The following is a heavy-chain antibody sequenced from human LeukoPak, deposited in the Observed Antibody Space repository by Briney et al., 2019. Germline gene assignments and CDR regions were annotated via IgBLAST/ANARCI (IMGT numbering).Heavy chain of an antibody. Sequence: GGSLRLSCAASGFTLSTYAMTWVRQAPGKGLQWVSGITASGATTYYADSVKGRFTISRDNSKNTLFLQMNSLRAEDTAVYYCAKDADDYLSYFDYWGQGTLVTVSS. J-gene: IGHJ4*02. CDR2: ITASGATT. D-gene: IGHD4-11*01. CDR1: GFTLSTYA. CDR3: AKDADDYLSYFDY. V-gene: IGHV3-23*01.